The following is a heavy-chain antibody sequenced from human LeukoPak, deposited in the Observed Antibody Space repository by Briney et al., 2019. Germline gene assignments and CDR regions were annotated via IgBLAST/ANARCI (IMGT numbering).Heavy chain of an antibody. V-gene: IGHV3-7*01. CDR3: TTDYTSGNPY. D-gene: IGHD3-10*01. Sequence: GGSLRLSCEASGLTFNNYWMSWVRQAPGKGLEWVANIRYDGSEKYYVDSVKGRFTISRDNAKNSLYLQMNSLTAEDTAVYYCTTDYTSGNPYWGQGTLVTVSS. CDR2: IRYDGSEK. CDR1: GLTFNNYW. J-gene: IGHJ4*02.